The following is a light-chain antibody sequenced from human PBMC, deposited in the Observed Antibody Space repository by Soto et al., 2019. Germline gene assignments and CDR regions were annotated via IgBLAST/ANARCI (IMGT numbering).Light chain of an antibody. CDR2: QVT. Sequence: QSALTQPPFASGSPGQSVTISCTGTSSDVGAYDYVSWFQQHPGKAPKLIIYQVTKRPSGVPDRFSGSKSGNTASLTVSGLQAEDEADYFCSSYVVSYNWVFGGGTKVTVL. CDR1: SSDVGAYDY. V-gene: IGLV2-8*01. CDR3: SSYVVSYNWV. J-gene: IGLJ3*02.